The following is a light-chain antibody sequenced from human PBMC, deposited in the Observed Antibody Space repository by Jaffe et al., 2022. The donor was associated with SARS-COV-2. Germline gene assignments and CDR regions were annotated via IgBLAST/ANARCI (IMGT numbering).Light chain of an antibody. CDR2: AAS. Sequence: DIQMTQSPSSLSASVGDRVTITCRASQGINNYLAWFQQKPGEAPKSLIYAASSLHSGVPSKFSGSGSGTDFTLTISSLQPEDFATYYCQQYNSYPITFGQGTRLEIK. V-gene: IGKV1-16*02. CDR1: QGINNY. CDR3: QQYNSYPIT. J-gene: IGKJ5*01.